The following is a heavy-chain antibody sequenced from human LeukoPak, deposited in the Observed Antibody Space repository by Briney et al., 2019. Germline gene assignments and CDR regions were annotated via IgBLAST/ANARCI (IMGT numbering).Heavy chain of an antibody. CDR1: GYSFTSYW. J-gene: IGHJ5*02. CDR3: ARVYSGSYYWFDP. CDR2: IYPGDSDT. Sequence: GESLQISCKGSGYSFTSYWIGWVRQMPGKDLEWMGIIYPGDSDTRYSPSFQGQVTISADKSISTAYLQWSSLKASDTAMYYCARVYSGSYYWFDPWGQGTLVTVSS. D-gene: IGHD1-26*01. V-gene: IGHV5-51*01.